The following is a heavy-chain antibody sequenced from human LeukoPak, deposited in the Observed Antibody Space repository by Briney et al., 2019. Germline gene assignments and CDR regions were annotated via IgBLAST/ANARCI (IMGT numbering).Heavy chain of an antibody. V-gene: IGHV3-23*01. J-gene: IGHJ4*02. Sequence: GGSLRLSCAASGFNFSNYAMTWVRQAPGKGLEWVSVISGSGGSTNYADSVKGRFTISRDNYKNTLYLQMNSLRAEDTAVYYCAKDLGRSGSNWGQGTLVTVSS. CDR2: ISGSGGST. CDR3: AKDLGRSGSN. CDR1: GFNFSNYA. D-gene: IGHD3-3*01.